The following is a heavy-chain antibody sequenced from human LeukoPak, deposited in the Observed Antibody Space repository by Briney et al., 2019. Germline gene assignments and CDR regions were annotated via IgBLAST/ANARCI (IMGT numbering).Heavy chain of an antibody. CDR2: IYSGGST. D-gene: IGHD3-22*01. CDR3: ARDKVYYYDSSGYSYYWYFDL. V-gene: IGHV3-66*01. J-gene: IGHJ2*01. CDR1: GFTVSSNY. Sequence: GGSLRLSCAASGFTVSSNYMSWVRQAPGKGLEWVSVIYSGGSTYYSDSVNGRFTISTDNSKNTLYLQKNSLRAEDKAVYYCARDKVYYYDSSGYSYYWYFDLWGRGTLVTVSS.